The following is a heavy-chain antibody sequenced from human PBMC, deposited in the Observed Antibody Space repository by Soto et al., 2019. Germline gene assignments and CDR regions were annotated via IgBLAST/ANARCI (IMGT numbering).Heavy chain of an antibody. Sequence: QVQLVESGGGVVQPGRSLRLSCAASGFTFSTYGIHWVRQAPSKGLAWVAVISPDGIIKYYAESVKGRFTISRDNSQNTLLLQMNSLRAEDTAVYYCAKATYNRGAYDGWGPGTLVTVSS. J-gene: IGHJ4*02. CDR2: ISPDGIIK. V-gene: IGHV3-30*18. CDR1: GFTFSTYG. D-gene: IGHD1-20*01. CDR3: AKATYNRGAYDG.